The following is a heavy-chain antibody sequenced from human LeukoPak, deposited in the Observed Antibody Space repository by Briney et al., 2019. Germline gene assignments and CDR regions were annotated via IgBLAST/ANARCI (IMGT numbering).Heavy chain of an antibody. CDR3: ARDTGSLYYNYYMDV. V-gene: IGHV1-69*05. CDR2: IIPIFGTA. CDR1: GGTFSSYA. J-gene: IGHJ6*03. Sequence: GASVKVSCKASGGTFSSYAISWVRQAPGQGLEWIGGIIPIFGTANYAQKFQGRVTITTDESTSTAYMELSSLRSEDTAVYYCARDTGSLYYNYYMDVWGKGATVTVSS.